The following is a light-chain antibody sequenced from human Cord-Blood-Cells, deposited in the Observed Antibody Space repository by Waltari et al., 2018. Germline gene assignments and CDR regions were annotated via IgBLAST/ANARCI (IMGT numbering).Light chain of an antibody. V-gene: IGLV2-23*02. J-gene: IGLJ1*01. CDR2: EVS. Sequence: QSALTQPASLSGSPGQSITISCTGTSSDLGCHTLVSLYQQHPGKAPNLMIYEVSTRPSVVSNRFSGSKSGNTASLTISGLQAEDEADYYCCSYAGSSTYVFGTGTKVTVL. CDR3: CSYAGSSTYV. CDR1: SSDLGCHTL.